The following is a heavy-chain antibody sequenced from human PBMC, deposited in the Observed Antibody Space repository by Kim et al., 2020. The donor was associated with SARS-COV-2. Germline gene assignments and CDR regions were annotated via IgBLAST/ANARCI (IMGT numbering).Heavy chain of an antibody. J-gene: IGHJ6*02. Sequence: ASVKVSCKASGYTFTSYGISWVRQAPGQRLEWMGWISAYNGNTHYAQKLQGRVTMTTDTSTSTAYMELRSLRSDDTAVYYCARVRGSSWLNYYYYGMDVWGQGTTVTVSS. CDR2: ISAYNGNT. D-gene: IGHD6-13*01. CDR1: GYTFTSYG. CDR3: ARVRGSSWLNYYYYGMDV. V-gene: IGHV1-18*01.